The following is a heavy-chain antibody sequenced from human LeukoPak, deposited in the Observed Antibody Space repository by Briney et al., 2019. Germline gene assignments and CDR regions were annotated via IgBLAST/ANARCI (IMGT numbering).Heavy chain of an antibody. D-gene: IGHD3-22*01. CDR2: INHSGST. CDR1: GGSFSGYY. CDR3: ARGGYYYDSSGYYTLDY. Sequence: PSETLSLTCAVYGGSFSGYYWSWIRQPPGKGLKWIGEINHSGSTNYNPSLKSRVTISVDTSKNQFSLKLSSVTAADTAVYYCARGGYYYDSSGYYTLDYWGQGTLVTVSS. J-gene: IGHJ4*02. V-gene: IGHV4-34*01.